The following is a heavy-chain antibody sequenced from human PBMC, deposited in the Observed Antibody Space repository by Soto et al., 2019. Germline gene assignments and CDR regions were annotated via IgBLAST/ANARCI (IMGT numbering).Heavy chain of an antibody. CDR2: ISGRGTTI. D-gene: IGHD2-8*02. Sequence: QPGGSLRLSCAASGFSFSAYAMNWVRQAPGKGLEWVSFISGRGTTIYYADSVKGRFTVSRDNAQNSLFLQVDSLRDEDTAVYYCARLGXCTGTNYNHYFYYYAMDIWGQGTTVTVS. CDR3: ARLGXCTGTNYNHYFYYYAMDI. J-gene: IGHJ6*02. V-gene: IGHV3-48*02. CDR1: GFSFSAYA.